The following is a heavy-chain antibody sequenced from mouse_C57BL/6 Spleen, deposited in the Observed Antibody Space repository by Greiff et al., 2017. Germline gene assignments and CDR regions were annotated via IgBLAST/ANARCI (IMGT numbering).Heavy chain of an antibody. V-gene: IGHV1-76*01. CDR2: IYPGSGNT. D-gene: IGHD1-1*01. CDR3: ARLFTTGYFDY. J-gene: IGHJ2*01. CDR1: GYTFTDYY. Sequence: QVHVKQSGAELVRPGASVKLSCKASGYTFTDYYINWVKQRPGQGLEWIARIYPGSGNTYYNEKFKGKATLTAEKSSSTAYMQLSSLTSEDSAVYFCARLFTTGYFDYWGQGTTLTVSS.